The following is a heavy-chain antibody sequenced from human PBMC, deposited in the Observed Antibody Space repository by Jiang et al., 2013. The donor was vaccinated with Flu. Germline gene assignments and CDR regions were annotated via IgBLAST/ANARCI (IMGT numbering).Heavy chain of an antibody. V-gene: IGHV1-46*01. J-gene: IGHJ6*02. D-gene: IGHD3-10*01. Sequence: GAEVKKPGASVKVSCKASGYTFTSYYMHWVRQAPGQGLEWMGIINPSGGSTSYAQKFQGRVTMTRDTSTSTVYMELSSLRSEDTAVYYCARDLITMVRGVINLYYYYGMDVWGQGTTVTVSS. CDR2: INPSGGST. CDR3: ARDLITMVRGVINLYYYYGMDV. CDR1: GYTFTSYY.